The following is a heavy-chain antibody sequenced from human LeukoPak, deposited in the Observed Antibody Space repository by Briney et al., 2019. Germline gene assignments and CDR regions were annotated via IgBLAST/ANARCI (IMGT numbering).Heavy chain of an antibody. Sequence: SETLSLTCLVSGDSISIDYWNWIRQPPGKGLEWIGYIYASGSTDYNPSRKSRVTISIDTTKSRFSLKLSSVTAADTAIYYCARGSGYDGSRIWGQGTLVTVSS. D-gene: IGHD3-16*01. V-gene: IGHV4-59*12. CDR2: IYASGST. CDR1: GDSISIDY. CDR3: ARGSGYDGSRI. J-gene: IGHJ4*02.